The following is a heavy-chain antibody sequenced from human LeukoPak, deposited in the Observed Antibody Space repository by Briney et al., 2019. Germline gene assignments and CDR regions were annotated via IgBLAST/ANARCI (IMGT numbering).Heavy chain of an antibody. CDR3: ARVVVAAHYYYGMDV. CDR2: INPNSGGT. V-gene: IGHV1-2*02. J-gene: IGHJ6*02. Sequence: ASVKVSCKASGYTFTGYYMHWVRQAPGLGLEWMGWINPNSGGTNYAQKFQGRVTMTRDTSISTAYMELSRLRSDDTAVYYCARVVVAAHYYYGMDVWGQGTTVTVSS. CDR1: GYTFTGYY. D-gene: IGHD2-15*01.